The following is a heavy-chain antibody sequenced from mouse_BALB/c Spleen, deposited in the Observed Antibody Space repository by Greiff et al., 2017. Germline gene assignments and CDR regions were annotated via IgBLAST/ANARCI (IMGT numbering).Heavy chain of an antibody. CDR2: ISYSGST. Sequence: VQLKQSGPGLVKPSQSLSLTCTVTGYSITSDYAWNWIRQFPGNKLEWMGYISYSGSTSYNPSLKSRISITRDTSKNQFFLQLNSVTTEDTATYYCARTIYYGNFGYWGQGTSVTVSS. V-gene: IGHV3-2*02. CDR1: GYSITSDYA. CDR3: ARTIYYGNFGY. D-gene: IGHD2-1*01. J-gene: IGHJ4*01.